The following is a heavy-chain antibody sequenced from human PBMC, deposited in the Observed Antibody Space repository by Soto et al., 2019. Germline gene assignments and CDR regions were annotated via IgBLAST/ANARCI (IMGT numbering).Heavy chain of an antibody. CDR1: GFTFSSYG. CDR3: ARDSPYGNYYFAY. V-gene: IGHV3-33*01. Sequence: QVQLVESGGGVVQPGRSLRLSCAASGFTFSSYGMHWVRQAPGKGLEWVAVIWYDGSNKYYADSVKGRFTISRDNSKNTLYLKRNSLRAEDRVVYYWARDSPYGNYYFAYGGQEPLVTVSS. D-gene: IGHD4-17*01. J-gene: IGHJ4*02. CDR2: IWYDGSNK.